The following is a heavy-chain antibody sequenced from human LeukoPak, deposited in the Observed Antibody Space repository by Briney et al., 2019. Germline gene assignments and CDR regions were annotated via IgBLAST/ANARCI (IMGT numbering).Heavy chain of an antibody. CDR3: AKASSYSTSSSFDY. J-gene: IGHJ4*02. CDR1: GFTFSNYN. V-gene: IGHV3-48*01. CDR2: ISRSTSTI. Sequence: TLGSLRLSCAASGFTFSNYNMNWVRQAPGKGLEWVSYISRSTSTIYYADSGKGRFTISRDNSKNTLYLQMSSLRADDTALYYCAKASSYSTSSSFDYWGQGTLVTVSS. D-gene: IGHD6-6*01.